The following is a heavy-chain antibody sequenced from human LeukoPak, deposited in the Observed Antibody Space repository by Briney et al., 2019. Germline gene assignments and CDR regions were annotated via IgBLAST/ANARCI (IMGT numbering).Heavy chain of an antibody. V-gene: IGHV4-59*08. D-gene: IGHD1-26*01. CDR1: GGSISSYY. CDR2: IYYSGST. J-gene: IGHJ3*02. Sequence: SETLSLTCTVSGGSISSYYWSWIRQPPGKGLEWIGYIYYSGSTNYNPSLKSRVTISVDTSKNQFSLKLSSVTAADTAVYYCARRLVGATRGDAFGIWGQGTMVTVSS. CDR3: ARRLVGATRGDAFGI.